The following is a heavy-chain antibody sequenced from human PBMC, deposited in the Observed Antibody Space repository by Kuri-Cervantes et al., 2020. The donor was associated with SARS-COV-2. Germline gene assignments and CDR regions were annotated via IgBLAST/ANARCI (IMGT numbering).Heavy chain of an antibody. CDR3: ARDRREITIFGATYYGMDV. CDR1: GGSISNTSYY. CDR2: MYYSGST. V-gene: IGHV4-39*02. Sequence: ESLKISCTVSGGSISNTSYYWSWIRQSPGKGLEWIGSMYYSGSTYDSPSLKSRVTISVDTAKNQFSLKLRSVTATDTAVYYCARDRREITIFGATYYGMDVWGQGTTVTVSS. D-gene: IGHD3-3*01. J-gene: IGHJ6*02.